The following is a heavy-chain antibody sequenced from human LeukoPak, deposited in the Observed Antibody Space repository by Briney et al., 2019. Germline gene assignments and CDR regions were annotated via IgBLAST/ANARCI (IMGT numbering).Heavy chain of an antibody. CDR1: GGTFSSYA. D-gene: IGHD2-15*01. J-gene: IGHJ4*02. CDR3: ARPARSCSGGSCHTLYFDY. CDR2: IIPIFGTA. V-gene: IGHV1-69*05. Sequence: SVKLSCKASGGTFSSYAISWVRQAPGPGLEWMGRIIPIFGTANYAQKFQGRVTITTDESTSTAYMELSSLRSEDTAVYYCARPARSCSGGSCHTLYFDYWGQGTLVTVSS.